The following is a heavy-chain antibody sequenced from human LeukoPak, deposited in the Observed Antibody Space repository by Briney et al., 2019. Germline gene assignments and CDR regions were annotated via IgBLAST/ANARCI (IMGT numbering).Heavy chain of an antibody. CDR2: IRYVGSKK. V-gene: IGHV3-30*02. CDR1: GFTFSSYG. Sequence: QPGGSLRLSCAASGFTFSSYGMHWVRQAPGKGLEWVTFIRYVGSKKYYADSVKGRFTISRDNAKNSLYLQMNSLRAEDTAVYYCARGGLELLDWGQETLVTVSS. D-gene: IGHD1-7*01. J-gene: IGHJ4*02. CDR3: ARGGLELLD.